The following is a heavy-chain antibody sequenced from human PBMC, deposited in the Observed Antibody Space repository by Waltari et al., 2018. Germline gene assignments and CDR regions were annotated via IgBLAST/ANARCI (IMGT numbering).Heavy chain of an antibody. CDR1: GYTFTRYD. V-gene: IGHV1-8*01. J-gene: IGHJ4*02. D-gene: IGHD2-15*01. Sequence: QVQLVQSGAEVKKPGASVKVSCKASGYTFTRYDINCVRQPPGQGLEWMGWMNPNRGNTGYAQKFQGRVTMTRVTSTSTAYMGLSNLRSEDTAVYYCAIIRGASDGQLFDYWGQGALVTVSS. CDR2: MNPNRGNT. CDR3: AIIRGASDGQLFDY.